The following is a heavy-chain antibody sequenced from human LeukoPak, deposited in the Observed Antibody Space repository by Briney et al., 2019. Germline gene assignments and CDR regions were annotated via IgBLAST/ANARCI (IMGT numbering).Heavy chain of an antibody. CDR3: ARISSSNWYNERGAFDI. V-gene: IGHV4-59*01. CDR2: VYYTGST. D-gene: IGHD6-13*01. Sequence: PSETLSLTCTVSGGSISSYYWSWVRQPPGKGLEWIGFVYYTGSTNYSPSLKSRVTISVDTSKNQFSLKLRSVTAADTAVYYCARISSSNWYNERGAFDIWGQGTMVTVSS. CDR1: GGSISSYY. J-gene: IGHJ3*02.